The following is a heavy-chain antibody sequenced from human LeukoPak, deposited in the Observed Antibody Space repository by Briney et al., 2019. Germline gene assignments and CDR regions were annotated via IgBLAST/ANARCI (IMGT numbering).Heavy chain of an antibody. J-gene: IGHJ6*03. CDR2: IIPIFGTA. CDR3: ASPYDFWSGTPEDYYYYVDV. CDR1: GGTFSSYA. Sequence: SVKVSCKASGGTFSSYAISWVRQAPGQGLEWMGGIIPIFGTANYAQKFQGRVTITTDESTSTAYMELSSLRSEDTAVYYCASPYDFWSGTPEDYYYYVDVWGKGTTVTVSS. V-gene: IGHV1-69*05. D-gene: IGHD3-3*01.